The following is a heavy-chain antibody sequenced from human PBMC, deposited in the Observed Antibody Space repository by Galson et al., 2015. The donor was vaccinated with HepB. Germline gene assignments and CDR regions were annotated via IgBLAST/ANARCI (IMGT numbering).Heavy chain of an antibody. Sequence: TFTSYAMNWVRQAPGQGLEWMGWINTNTGNPTYAQGFTGRFVFSLDTSVSTAYLQISSLKAEDTAVYYCARGELLWFGELLDWADYWGQGTLVTVSS. D-gene: IGHD3-10*01. V-gene: IGHV7-4-1*02. CDR3: ARGELLWFGELLDWADY. CDR2: INTNTGNP. J-gene: IGHJ4*02. CDR1: TFTSYA.